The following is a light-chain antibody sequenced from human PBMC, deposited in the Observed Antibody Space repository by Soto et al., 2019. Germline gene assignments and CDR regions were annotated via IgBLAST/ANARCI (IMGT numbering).Light chain of an antibody. CDR2: EVN. CDR1: NSDIGGYNY. CDR3: SSYAGSNNLL. V-gene: IGLV2-8*01. Sequence: QSALTQPPSASGSPGQSVTISCTGTNSDIGGYNYVSWYQQHPGKAPKLMIYEVNKRPSGVPDRSSGSKSGNTASLTVSGLQAEDEADYYCSSYAGSNNLLFGGGTQLTVL. J-gene: IGLJ2*01.